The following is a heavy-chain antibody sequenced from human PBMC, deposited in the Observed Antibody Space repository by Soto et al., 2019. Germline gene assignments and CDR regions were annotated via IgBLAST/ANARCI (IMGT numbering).Heavy chain of an antibody. CDR1: GYTFTTYD. D-gene: IGHD5-12*01. J-gene: IGHJ4*02. CDR3: ARSGPGGRVYFDD. V-gene: IGHV1-8*01. CDR2: MNPNSGDT. Sequence: QVQLVQSGAEVKKPGASVKVSCKASGYTFTTYDMNWVRQATGQGLEWRGWMNPNSGDTGYVQKFQGRVTMTRDTSISTAYLGLHSLRVDYTAVYYCARSGPGGRVYFDDWGQGTRVSVSS.